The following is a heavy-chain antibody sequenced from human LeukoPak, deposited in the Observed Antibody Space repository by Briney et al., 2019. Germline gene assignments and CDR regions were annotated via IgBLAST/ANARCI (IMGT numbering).Heavy chain of an antibody. CDR1: GFTFSNSA. V-gene: IGHV3-23*01. Sequence: GGSLRLSCAASGFTFSNSAMSWVRQAPGQGREWGSTLSGSGINTYYADSVKGRFTISRDHSKNTLYLQMNSLRAEDTAVYYCAKGIYSSGWSYFDYWGHGTLVTVSS. CDR3: AKGIYSSGWSYFDY. D-gene: IGHD6-19*01. J-gene: IGHJ4*01. CDR2: LSGSGINT.